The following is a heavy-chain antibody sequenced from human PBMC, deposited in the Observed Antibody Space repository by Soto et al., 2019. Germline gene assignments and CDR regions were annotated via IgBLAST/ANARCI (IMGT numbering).Heavy chain of an antibody. D-gene: IGHD2-2*01. V-gene: IGHV4-59*01. CDR2: IYYSGST. CDR1: GGSISSYY. Sequence: SETLSLTCTVSGGSISSYYWSWIRQPPGKGLEWIGYIYYSGSTNYNPSLNSRVTISVDTSKNQFSLKLSSVTAADTAVYYCARAHHYCSSTSCYAGALGYYYYMDVWGKGTTVTVSS. J-gene: IGHJ6*03. CDR3: ARAHHYCSSTSCYAGALGYYYYMDV.